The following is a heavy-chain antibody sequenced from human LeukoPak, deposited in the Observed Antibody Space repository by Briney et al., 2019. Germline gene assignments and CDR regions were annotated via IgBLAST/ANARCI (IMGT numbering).Heavy chain of an antibody. D-gene: IGHD4-11*01. Sequence: SQTLSLTCTVSGGSISSGGYYWSWIRQHPGKGLEWIGYIYYSGSTYYNPCLKSRVTISVDTSKNQFSLKLSSVTAADTAVYYCAREVATVTYFDYWGQGTLVTVSS. J-gene: IGHJ4*02. V-gene: IGHV4-31*03. CDR2: IYYSGST. CDR3: AREVATVTYFDY. CDR1: GGSISSGGYY.